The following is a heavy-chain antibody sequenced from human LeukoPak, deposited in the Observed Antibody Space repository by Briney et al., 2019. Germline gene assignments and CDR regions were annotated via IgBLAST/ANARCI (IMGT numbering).Heavy chain of an antibody. CDR2: IWYDGSNK. CDR1: GFTFSNYG. V-gene: IGHV3-33*01. Sequence: GGSLRLSCAASGFTFSNYGMHWVRQAPGKGLEWVAVIWYDGSNKYYADSVKGRFTISRDNSKNTLYLQMNSLRAEDTAVYYCAGNYGPYYFDYWGQGTLVTVSS. J-gene: IGHJ4*02. CDR3: AGNYGPYYFDY. D-gene: IGHD3-10*01.